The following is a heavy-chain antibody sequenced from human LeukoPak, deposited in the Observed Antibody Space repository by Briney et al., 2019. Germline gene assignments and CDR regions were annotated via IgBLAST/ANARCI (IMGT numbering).Heavy chain of an antibody. D-gene: IGHD6-19*01. CDR1: GGTFSNYA. V-gene: IGHV1-69*01. CDR3: ARILSSSWYEYFHH. CDR2: IIPIFGTA. J-gene: IGHJ1*01. Sequence: SVKISCKASGGTFSNYAISWVRQAPGQGLEWMGAIIPIFGTANYAQKFQGRVTITADESTSTAYMELSSLRSEDTAVYYCARILSSSWYEYFHHWGQGTLVTVSS.